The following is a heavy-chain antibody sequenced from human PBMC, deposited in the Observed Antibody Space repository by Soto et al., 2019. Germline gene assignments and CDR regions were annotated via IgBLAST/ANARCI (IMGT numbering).Heavy chain of an antibody. V-gene: IGHV3-72*01. Sequence: EVQLVESGGGLVQPGGSLRLSCAASGFTFSDHYMDWVRQAPGKGLEWVGLIRDKANSYTTEYAASVRGRFTISGDESKNSVYLQMNSLKTEDTAVDYCARRPGSGRSVDYWGQGTLVTVSS. CDR3: ARRPGSGRSVDY. J-gene: IGHJ4*02. CDR1: GFTFSDHY. D-gene: IGHD3-10*01. CDR2: IRDKANSYTT.